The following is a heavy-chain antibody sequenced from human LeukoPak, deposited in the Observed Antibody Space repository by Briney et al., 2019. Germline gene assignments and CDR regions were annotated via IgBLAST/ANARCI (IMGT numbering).Heavy chain of an antibody. J-gene: IGHJ5*02. Sequence: ASVKVSCKASGYTFTGYYMHWVRQAPGQGLEWTGWINPNSGGTNYAQKFQGRVTMTRDTSISTAYMELSRLRSDDTAVYYCARGGLVVVVAASIDPWGQGTLVTVSS. CDR1: GYTFTGYY. CDR2: INPNSGGT. CDR3: ARGGLVVVVAASIDP. D-gene: IGHD2-15*01. V-gene: IGHV1-2*02.